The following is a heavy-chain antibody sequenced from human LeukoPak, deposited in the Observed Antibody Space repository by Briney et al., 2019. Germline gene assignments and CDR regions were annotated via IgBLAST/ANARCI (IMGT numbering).Heavy chain of an antibody. V-gene: IGHV4-38-2*02. CDR1: GYSISSGYH. CDR2: IFHSGNT. Sequence: SETLSLTCTVSGYSISSGYHWGWIRQSPGKGLEWIGSIFHSGNTYYNPSLKSRVTISVDTSMNQFSLKLTSLTAADTAVYYCARDSSSGWYDYYYMDVWGKGTTVTVSS. CDR3: ARDSSSGWYDYYYMDV. D-gene: IGHD6-19*01. J-gene: IGHJ6*03.